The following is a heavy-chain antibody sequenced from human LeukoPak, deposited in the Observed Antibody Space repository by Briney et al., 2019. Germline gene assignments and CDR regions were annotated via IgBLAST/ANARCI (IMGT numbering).Heavy chain of an antibody. V-gene: IGHV1-2*02. J-gene: IGHJ5*02. CDR3: ARDKAAANWFDP. D-gene: IGHD6-13*01. CDR2: INPNSGGT. Sequence: GASVKVSCKASGYTFTGYYMHWVRQAPRQGLEWMGWINPNSGGTNYAQKFQGRVTMTRDTSISTAYMELSRLRSDDTAVYYCARDKAAANWFDPWGQGTLVTVSS. CDR1: GYTFTGYY.